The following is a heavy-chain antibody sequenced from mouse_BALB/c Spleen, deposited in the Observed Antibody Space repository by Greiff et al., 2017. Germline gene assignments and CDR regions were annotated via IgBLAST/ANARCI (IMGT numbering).Heavy chain of an antibody. V-gene: IGHV1S127*01. J-gene: IGHJ2*01. CDR2: IDPSDSYT. D-gene: IGHD1-1*01. Sequence: QVHVKQPGAELVKPGASVKMSCKASGYTFTSYWMHWVKQRPGQGLEWIGVIDPSDSYTSYNQKFKGKATLTVDTSSSTAYMQLSSLTSEDSAVYYCTRYGSSSPYYFDYWGQGTTLTVSS. CDR1: GYTFTSYW. CDR3: TRYGSSSPYYFDY.